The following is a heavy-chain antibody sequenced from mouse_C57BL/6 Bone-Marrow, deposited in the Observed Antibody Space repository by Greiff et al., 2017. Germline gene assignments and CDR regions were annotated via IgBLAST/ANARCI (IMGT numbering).Heavy chain of an antibody. V-gene: IGHV1-54*01. CDR2: INPGSGGT. J-gene: IGHJ1*03. CDR3: ARLLQWYFDV. D-gene: IGHD2-12*01. Sequence: VQLQQSGAELVRPGTSVKVSCKASGYAFTNYLIEWVKQRPGQGLAWIGVINPGSGGTNYTEKFKGKATLTADKSSSTAYMPLSSLTSEDAAVYFCARLLQWYFDVWGTGTTVTVSS. CDR1: GYAFTNYL.